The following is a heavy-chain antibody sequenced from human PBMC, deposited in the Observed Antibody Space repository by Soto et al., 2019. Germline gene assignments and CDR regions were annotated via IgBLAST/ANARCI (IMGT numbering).Heavy chain of an antibody. V-gene: IGHV3-30*18. Sequence: GGSLILSCAASGFTFSSYGVHWVRQAPGKGLEWVAFISDAETITYYADSVKGRFTISRDNSKNTLYLHMNSLRTEDTALYYCAKDRTSTWSFDYWGQGTLVTVSS. D-gene: IGHD6-13*01. CDR2: ISDAETIT. CDR1: GFTFSSYG. J-gene: IGHJ4*02. CDR3: AKDRTSTWSFDY.